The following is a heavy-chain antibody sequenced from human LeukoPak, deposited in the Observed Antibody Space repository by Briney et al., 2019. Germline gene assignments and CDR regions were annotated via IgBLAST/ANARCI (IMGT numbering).Heavy chain of an antibody. D-gene: IGHD3-10*01. CDR2: IRYDGSNK. Sequence: GGSLRLSCAASGFTFSSYGMHWGRQAPGKGLEWVAFIRYDGSNKYYADSVKGRFTISRDNSKNTLYLQMNSLRAEDTAVYYCAKGGFGSGKYYFDSWGQGALVTVSS. J-gene: IGHJ4*02. V-gene: IGHV3-30*02. CDR3: AKGGFGSGKYYFDS. CDR1: GFTFSSYG.